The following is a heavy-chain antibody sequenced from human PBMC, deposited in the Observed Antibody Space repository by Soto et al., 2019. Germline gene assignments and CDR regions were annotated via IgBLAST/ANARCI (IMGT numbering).Heavy chain of an antibody. CDR2: IYYSGST. J-gene: IGHJ4*02. Sequence: SETLSLTCTVSGGSISSYYWSWIRQPPGKGLEWIGYIYYSGSTNYNPSLKSRVTISVDTSKNQFSLKLSSVTAADTAVYYCARHYYDSSGYYSVFDYWGQGTLVTVSS. CDR1: GGSISSYY. CDR3: ARHYYDSSGYYSVFDY. D-gene: IGHD3-22*01. V-gene: IGHV4-59*13.